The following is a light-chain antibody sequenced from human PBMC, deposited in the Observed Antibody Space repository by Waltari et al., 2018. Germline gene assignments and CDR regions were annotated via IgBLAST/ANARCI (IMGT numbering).Light chain of an antibody. Sequence: DIQMTQSPSSLSASVGDPVTITCQANHDSSDYLHWYQQKPGKAPNLLISDAPHLEAGVPSRFSGSGYVTDFTFTISSLQPEDFATYYCQQHDNPPFTFGQGTKLEIK. V-gene: IGKV1-33*01. CDR3: QQHDNPPFT. J-gene: IGKJ2*01. CDR1: HDSSDY. CDR2: DAP.